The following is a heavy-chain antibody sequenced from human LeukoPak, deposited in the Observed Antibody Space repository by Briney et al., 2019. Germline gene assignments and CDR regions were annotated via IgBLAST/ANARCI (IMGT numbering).Heavy chain of an antibody. J-gene: IGHJ4*02. CDR3: ARDVGFLEWSFDY. D-gene: IGHD3-3*01. V-gene: IGHV1-2*02. CDR1: GYTFTGYY. Sequence: ASVKVSCKACGYTFTGYYMHWVRQAPGQGLEWMGWINPNSGGTNYAQKFQGRVTMTRDTSISTAYMELSRLRSDDTAVYYCARDVGFLEWSFDYWGQGTLVTVSS. CDR2: INPNSGGT.